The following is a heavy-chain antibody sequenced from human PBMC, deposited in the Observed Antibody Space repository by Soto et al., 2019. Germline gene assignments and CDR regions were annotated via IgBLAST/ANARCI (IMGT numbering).Heavy chain of an antibody. V-gene: IGHV2-26*01. CDR1: GFSLSNGRMG. J-gene: IGHJ3*02. CDR3: ARRYCSGGACYIPYGYDI. D-gene: IGHD2-15*01. CDR2: IFSNDEK. Sequence: QVTLKESGPVLVKPTETLTLTCSVSGFSLSNGRMGVSWIRQPPGKALEWLAHIFSNDEKSYSPSLRNRLTISKDTSKSQVVLTMTNMDPVDTGTYYCARRYCSGGACYIPYGYDIWGQGTMVTVSP.